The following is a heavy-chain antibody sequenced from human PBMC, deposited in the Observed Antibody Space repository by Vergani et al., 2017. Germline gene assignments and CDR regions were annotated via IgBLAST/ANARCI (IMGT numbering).Heavy chain of an antibody. CDR1: GGSVDSRKHY. CDR3: AKQIYEFWNGYSYYYHYYMDV. Sequence: QVLLQESGPGLVKPSETLSLTCTVSGGSVDSRKHYWGWIRQPPGKGLEWIGTVSYSGATYYTPSLKNRVKVSLNTSENQFSLQMSSVTDADTAVYYCAKQIYEFWNGYSYYYHYYMDVWGKGTTVTVSS. CDR2: VSYSGAT. D-gene: IGHD3/OR15-3a*01. J-gene: IGHJ6*03. V-gene: IGHV4-39*01.